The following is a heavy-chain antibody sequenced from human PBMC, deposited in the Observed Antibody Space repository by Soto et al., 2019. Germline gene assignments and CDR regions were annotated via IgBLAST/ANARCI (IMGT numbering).Heavy chain of an antibody. CDR2: IYYSGST. Sequence: SETLSLTCTVSGGSISSSSYYWGWIRQPPGKGLEWIGSIYYSGSTYYNPSLKSRVTISVDTSKNQFSLKLSSVTAADTAVYYCARGLLYDFWSGYYPPNYYYYYMDVWGKGTTVTVSS. V-gene: IGHV4-39*01. CDR1: GGSISSSSYY. D-gene: IGHD3-3*01. J-gene: IGHJ6*03. CDR3: ARGLLYDFWSGYYPPNYYYYYMDV.